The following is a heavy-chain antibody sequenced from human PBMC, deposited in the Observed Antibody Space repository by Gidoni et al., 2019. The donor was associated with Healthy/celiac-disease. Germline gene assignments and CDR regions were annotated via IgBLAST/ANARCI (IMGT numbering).Heavy chain of an antibody. J-gene: IGHJ4*02. V-gene: IGHV3-9*01. CDR3: AKAKDTAMVRGPIDY. CDR2: ISWNSGSI. CDR1: GFTFDDYA. Sequence: EVQLVESGGGLVQPGRSLRLSCAASGFTFDDYAMHWVRQAPGKGLGWVSGISWNSGSIGYADSVKGRFTISRDNAKNSLYLQMNSLRAEDTALYYCAKAKDTAMVRGPIDYWGQGTLVTVSS. D-gene: IGHD5-18*01.